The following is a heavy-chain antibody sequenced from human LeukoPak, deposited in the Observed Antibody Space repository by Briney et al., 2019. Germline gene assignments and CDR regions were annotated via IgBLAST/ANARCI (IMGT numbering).Heavy chain of an antibody. D-gene: IGHD6-19*01. CDR3: ARHREWLVHPFDY. CDR1: GGSISSYY. V-gene: IGHV4-59*08. J-gene: IGHJ4*02. CDR2: IYYSGST. Sequence: PSETLSLTCTVSGGSISSYYWSWIRQPPGKGLEWIGYIYYSGSTNYNPSLKSRVTISVDTSKNQFSLKLSSVTAADTAVYYCARHREWLVHPFDYWAREPWSPSPQ.